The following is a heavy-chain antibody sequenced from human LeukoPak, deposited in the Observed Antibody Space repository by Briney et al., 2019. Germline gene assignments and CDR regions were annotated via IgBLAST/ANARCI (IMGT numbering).Heavy chain of an antibody. CDR2: ISGSGGST. D-gene: IGHD5-18*01. Sequence: PGGSLRLSCAASGFTFSSYAMSWVRQAPGKGLEWVSPISGSGGSTYYADSVKGRFTISRDNSKDTLYLQMNSLRAEDTAVYYCAKMPSGDTATAAIVDHWGQGTLVTVSS. CDR3: AKMPSGDTATAAIVDH. CDR1: GFTFSSYA. V-gene: IGHV3-23*01. J-gene: IGHJ4*02.